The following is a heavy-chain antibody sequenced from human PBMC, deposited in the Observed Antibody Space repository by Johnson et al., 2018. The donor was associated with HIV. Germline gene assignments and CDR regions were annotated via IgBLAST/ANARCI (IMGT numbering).Heavy chain of an antibody. V-gene: IGHV3-30-3*01. CDR3: ASLSDDAFDF. Sequence: QMLLVESGGGVVQPGRSLRLSCAASGFTFSNSAMHWVRQAPGKGLEWVAVISYDGSSKYYAESLKGRISISRDNSMNTLYLQMNSLKAEDTAVYYCASLSDDAFDFWGQGTMVIVSS. CDR2: ISYDGSSK. J-gene: IGHJ3*01. CDR1: GFTFSNSA.